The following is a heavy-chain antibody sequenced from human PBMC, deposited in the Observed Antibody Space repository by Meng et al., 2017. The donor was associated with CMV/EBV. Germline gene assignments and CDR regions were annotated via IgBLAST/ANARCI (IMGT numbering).Heavy chain of an antibody. V-gene: IGHV1-18*01. J-gene: IGHJ5*02. Sequence: CKASSYTFTNAGISWVRQAPGQGLEWMGWISAYNESTNYAQELQGRVTMTTDTSTTTAYMELRSLRSDDTAVYYCARAHLGDWFDPWGQGTLVTVSS. D-gene: IGHD2-15*01. CDR2: ISAYNEST. CDR1: SYTFTNAG. CDR3: ARAHLGDWFDP.